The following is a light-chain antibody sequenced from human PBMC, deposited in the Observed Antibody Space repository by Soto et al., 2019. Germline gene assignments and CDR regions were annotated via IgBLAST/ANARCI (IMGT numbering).Light chain of an antibody. V-gene: IGLV2-14*01. CDR2: EVS. CDR3: CSYVSSKGYV. Sequence: QSALAQPASVSGSPGQSITISCTGTRTDVGGYNFVSWYQQHPGKAPKLIIYEVSNRPSGVSNRFSGSKSDNTASLTISGLQAEDEADDYCCSYVSSKGYVFGTGTKLTVL. J-gene: IGLJ1*01. CDR1: RTDVGGYNF.